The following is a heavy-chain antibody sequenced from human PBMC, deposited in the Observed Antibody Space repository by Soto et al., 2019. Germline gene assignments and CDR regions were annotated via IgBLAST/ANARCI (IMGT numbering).Heavy chain of an antibody. CDR2: IYYSGST. V-gene: IGHV4-59*01. J-gene: IGHJ6*02. CDR1: GGSISSYY. D-gene: IGHD3-10*01. Sequence: PSETLSLTCTVSGGSISSYYWSWIRQPPGKGLEWIGYIYYSGSTSYNPSLKSRVTISVDTSKNQFSLKLSSVTAADTAVYYCASFGDYDYYGMDVWGQGTTVTVSS. CDR3: ASFGDYDYYGMDV.